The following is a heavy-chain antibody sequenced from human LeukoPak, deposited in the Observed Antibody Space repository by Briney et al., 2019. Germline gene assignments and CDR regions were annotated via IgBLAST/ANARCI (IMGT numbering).Heavy chain of an antibody. Sequence: SETLSLTCTVSRGSISLYHWSWIRQPPGKGLEWIGHIYYSGSTNYNPSLKSRVTISIDTSKNQFSLKWSSVTAADTAVYYCARGDFSGGYCYDYWGQGTLVTVSS. D-gene: IGHD2-15*01. CDR3: ARGDFSGGYCYDY. CDR1: RGSISLYH. CDR2: IYYSGST. V-gene: IGHV4-59*01. J-gene: IGHJ4*02.